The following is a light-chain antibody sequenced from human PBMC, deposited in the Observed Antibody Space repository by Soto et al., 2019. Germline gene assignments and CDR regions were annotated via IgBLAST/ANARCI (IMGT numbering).Light chain of an antibody. CDR1: QSVSSYK. Sequence: ETVLTHSPATVSLSPLDIATLPFSASQSVSSYKLSWYQQKPGQAPRLLIYAASSRATGILDRFSGSGSGTDFTLTINRLEPEDFAVYYCKDYGTSWTFGQGTKVDIK. CDR3: KDYGTSWT. CDR2: AAS. V-gene: IGKV3-20*01. J-gene: IGKJ1*01.